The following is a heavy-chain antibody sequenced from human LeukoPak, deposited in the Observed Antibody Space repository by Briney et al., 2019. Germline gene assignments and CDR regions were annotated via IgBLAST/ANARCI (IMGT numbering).Heavy chain of an antibody. Sequence: GGSLRLSCAASGFTFSSYAMHWVRQAPGKGLEWVAVISYDGSNKYYADSVKGRFTISRDNSKNTLYLQMNSLRAEDTAVYYCAKVGTDSSWFGSDAFDIWGQGTMVTVSS. V-gene: IGHV3-30-3*01. J-gene: IGHJ3*02. CDR1: GFTFSSYA. D-gene: IGHD3-10*01. CDR3: AKVGTDSSWFGSDAFDI. CDR2: ISYDGSNK.